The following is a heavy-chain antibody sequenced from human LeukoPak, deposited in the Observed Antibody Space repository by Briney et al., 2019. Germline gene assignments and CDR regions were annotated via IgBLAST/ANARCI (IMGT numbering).Heavy chain of an antibody. CDR2: INSDGSTT. V-gene: IGHV3-74*01. D-gene: IGHD2-15*01. J-gene: IGHJ4*02. Sequence: GGSLRLSCAASEFTFSNYWMHWVRQAPGKGLVRVSHINSDGSTTSYADSVKGRFTISRDNAKNTLYLQMNSLRAEDTAVYYCARVYCSGGTCYSFAYWGQGTLVTVSS. CDR1: EFTFSNYW. CDR3: ARVYCSGGTCYSFAY.